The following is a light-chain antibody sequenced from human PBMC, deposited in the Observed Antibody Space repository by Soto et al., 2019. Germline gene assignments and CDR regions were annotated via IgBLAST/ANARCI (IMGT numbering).Light chain of an antibody. Sequence: EIVMTQSPATLSVSPGERATLSCRASQSVSSNLAWYQQKPGHAPRLHIYGASTRATGIPARFSGSGSGTECTLTISSLQSEDFAVYYCQQYNNWPPWTFGQGTKVEIK. CDR1: QSVSSN. CDR2: GAS. V-gene: IGKV3-15*01. J-gene: IGKJ1*01. CDR3: QQYNNWPPWT.